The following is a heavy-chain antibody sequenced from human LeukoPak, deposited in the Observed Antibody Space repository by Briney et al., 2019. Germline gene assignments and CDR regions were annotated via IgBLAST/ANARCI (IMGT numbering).Heavy chain of an antibody. Sequence: GGSLRLSCAVSGFTFSSYAMSWVRQAPGKGLEWVSFISGSGGSTYYADSVKGRFTISRDNSKNTLYLQMNSLRAEDTAVYYCAKVETAAAATLRGFDYWGQGTLVTVSS. J-gene: IGHJ4*02. CDR2: ISGSGGST. V-gene: IGHV3-23*01. D-gene: IGHD6-13*01. CDR1: GFTFSSYA. CDR3: AKVETAAAATLRGFDY.